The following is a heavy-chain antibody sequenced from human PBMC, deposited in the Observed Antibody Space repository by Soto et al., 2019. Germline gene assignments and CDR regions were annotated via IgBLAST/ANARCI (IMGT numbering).Heavy chain of an antibody. CDR1: GGSVSSGSYY. CDR2: IYYSGTT. V-gene: IGHV4-61*01. J-gene: IGHJ4*02. D-gene: IGHD3-16*01. CDR3: ETERTGDPTFLDY. Sequence: SETLSLTCTVSGGSVSSGSYYWSWIRQPPGKGLEWIGYIYYSGTTHYNPSLKSRVTISVDTSKKQFSLKLTSVTAADTAVYYCETERTGDPTFLDYWGRGTLVTVSS.